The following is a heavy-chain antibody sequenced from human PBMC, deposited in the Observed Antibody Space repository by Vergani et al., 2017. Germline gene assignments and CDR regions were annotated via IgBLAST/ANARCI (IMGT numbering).Heavy chain of an antibody. V-gene: IGHV1-69*12. D-gene: IGHD4-17*01. CDR3: ARDLGSCCGYGESSFDP. J-gene: IGHJ5*02. CDR1: GGTFSSYA. CDR2: IIPIFGTA. Sequence: QVQLVQSGAEVKKPGSSVKVSCKASGGTFSSYAISWVRQAPGQGLEWMGGIIPIFGTANYAQKFQGRVTITADEYTSTAYMELSSLRSEDTAVYYCARDLGSCCGYGESSFDPWGQGTLVTVSS.